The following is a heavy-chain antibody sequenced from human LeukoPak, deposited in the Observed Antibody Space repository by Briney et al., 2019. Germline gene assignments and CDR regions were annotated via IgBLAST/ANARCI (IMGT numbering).Heavy chain of an antibody. CDR3: ARGDTSGWSDY. V-gene: IGHV3-48*03. Sequence: PGGSPRLSCAASGFTFSSYGMNWVRQALGKGLEWVSYIRSSGSTIYYADSVKGRFTISRDNAKNSLYLQMNRLRAEDTAVYYCARGDTSGWSDYWGQGTLVTVSS. J-gene: IGHJ4*02. CDR1: GFTFSSYG. CDR2: IRSSGSTI. D-gene: IGHD6-19*01.